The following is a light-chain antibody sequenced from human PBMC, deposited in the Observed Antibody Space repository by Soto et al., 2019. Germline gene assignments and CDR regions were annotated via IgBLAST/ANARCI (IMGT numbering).Light chain of an antibody. Sequence: DIVLTQSPGTLSLSPGKRATLSCRASQSVSNFLAWYQQKPGQAPRLLIYGASTRATGIPARFSGSGSGTEFTLTISSLQSEDFATYYCQQYDTLYTFGQGTRLEIK. CDR1: QSVSNF. J-gene: IGKJ5*01. CDR2: GAS. CDR3: QQYDTLYT. V-gene: IGKV3-15*01.